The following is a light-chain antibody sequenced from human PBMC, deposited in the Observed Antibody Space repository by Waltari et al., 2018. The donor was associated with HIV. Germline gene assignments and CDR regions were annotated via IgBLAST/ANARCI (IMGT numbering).Light chain of an antibody. J-gene: IGKJ2*01. CDR3: QERTNWPQYT. CDR2: EAS. Sequence: EIVLTQSPATLSLSQGESATPACRASQTISGYLAWYQQRPGQAPRLLMYEASNRAAGIPARFNGGGSGTDFTLTISSLEAEDSAVYYCQERTNWPQYTFGQGTKLEIK. CDR1: QTISGY. V-gene: IGKV3-11*01.